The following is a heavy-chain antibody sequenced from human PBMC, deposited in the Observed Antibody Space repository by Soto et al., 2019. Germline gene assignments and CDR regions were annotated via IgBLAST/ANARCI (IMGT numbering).Heavy chain of an antibody. J-gene: IGHJ5*02. Sequence: QVQLVESGGGVVPPGRSLRLSCAASGFTFSLYGIHWVRQAPGKGLEWLAVISHDGSTKYYADSVKGRFTVYRDNSKNSVYLEMNSLRGEDTDIYYCAKDFPSGSSRYDRFDPWGLGTSVIVS. CDR2: ISHDGSTK. CDR3: AKDFPSGSSRYDRFDP. V-gene: IGHV3-30*18. D-gene: IGHD6-19*01. CDR1: GFTFSLYG.